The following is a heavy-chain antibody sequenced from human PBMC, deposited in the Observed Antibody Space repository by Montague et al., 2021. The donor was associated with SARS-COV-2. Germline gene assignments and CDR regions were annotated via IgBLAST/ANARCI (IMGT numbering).Heavy chain of an antibody. CDR2: VFQSGYS. Sequence: SETLSLTCTVSGDSISSYYWTWIRQPPGGGLEWIGYVFQSGYSNSNRSLKGRVTISVDTSRNQFYLKLSSVTAADTAVYYCARENATAQYLEYWGHGAPVTVTS. CDR3: ARENATAQYLEY. V-gene: IGHV4-59*01. J-gene: IGHJ4*01. D-gene: IGHD2-2*01. CDR1: GDSISSYY.